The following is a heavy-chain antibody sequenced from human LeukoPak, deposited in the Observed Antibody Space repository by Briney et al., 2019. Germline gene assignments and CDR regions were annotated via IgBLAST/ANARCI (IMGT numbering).Heavy chain of an antibody. Sequence: SETLSLTCSVSGDSVTRYYWSWIRQPPGKGLEWIAFIFYSGVTNYNPSLKSRVAISVDTNKNEFSLKLSSVTATDTALYASSFSGYDPFDSWGQGTLVTVSS. J-gene: IGHJ4*02. D-gene: IGHD5-12*01. CDR1: GDSVTRYY. CDR2: IFYSGVT. CDR3: SFSGYDPFDS. V-gene: IGHV4-59*02.